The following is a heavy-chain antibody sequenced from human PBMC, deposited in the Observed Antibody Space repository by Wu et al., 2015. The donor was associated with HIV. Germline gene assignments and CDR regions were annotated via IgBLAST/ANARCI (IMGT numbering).Heavy chain of an antibody. Sequence: QVQLVQSGAEVKKPGASVKVSCKASGYTFTSYGISWVRQAPGQGLEWMGWISAYNGNTNYAQKLQGRVTMTTDTSTSTAYMELSSLRSEDTAVYYCARARTTLHYYYYMDVWGKGTTVTVSS. D-gene: IGHD2-2*01. CDR1: GYTFTSYG. CDR2: ISAYNGNT. J-gene: IGHJ6*03. CDR3: ARARTTLHYYYYMDV. V-gene: IGHV1-18*01.